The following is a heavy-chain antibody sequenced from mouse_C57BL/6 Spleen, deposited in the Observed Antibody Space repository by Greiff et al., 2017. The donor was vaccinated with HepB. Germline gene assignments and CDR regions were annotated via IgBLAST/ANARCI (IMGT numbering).Heavy chain of an antibody. CDR3: ATYYSNWFAY. D-gene: IGHD2-5*01. CDR1: GYTFTSYW. J-gene: IGHJ3*01. Sequence: QVQLKQPGAELVKPGASVKLSCKASGYTFTSYWMHWVKQRPGRGLEWIGRIDPNSGGTKYNEKFKSKATLTVDKPSSTAYMQLSSLTSEDSAVYYCATYYSNWFAYWGQGTLVTVSA. V-gene: IGHV1-72*01. CDR2: IDPNSGGT.